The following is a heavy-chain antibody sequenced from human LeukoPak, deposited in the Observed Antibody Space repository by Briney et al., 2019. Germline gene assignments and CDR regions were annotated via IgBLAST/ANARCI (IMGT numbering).Heavy chain of an antibody. CDR3: ARGIGLLVVSGGYSKD. D-gene: IGHD2-15*01. V-gene: IGHV1-69*04. CDR2: IIPILGIA. CDR1: GGTFSSYA. Sequence: ASAEVSCKASGGTFSSYAISWVRQAPGQGLEWMGRIIPILGIANYAQKFQGRVTITADKSTSTAYMELSSLRSEDTAVYYCARGIGLLVVSGGYSKDWGQGTLATVSS. J-gene: IGHJ1*01.